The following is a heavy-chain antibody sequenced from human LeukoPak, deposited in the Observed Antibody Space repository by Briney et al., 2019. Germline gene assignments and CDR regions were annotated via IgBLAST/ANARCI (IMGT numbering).Heavy chain of an antibody. V-gene: IGHV3-64D*09. J-gene: IGHJ4*02. CDR2: ISSNGGHT. CDR3: VKATVTSSYFDYFDS. Sequence: GGSLILSCSASGFSFSICSMHWVRQAPGKGLEYVSAISSNGGHTNYADSVKGRFTISRDNSKNTLYLQMSSLRAEDTAVYYCVKATVTSSYFDYFDSWGQGTRVTVSS. CDR1: GFSFSICS. D-gene: IGHD4-17*01.